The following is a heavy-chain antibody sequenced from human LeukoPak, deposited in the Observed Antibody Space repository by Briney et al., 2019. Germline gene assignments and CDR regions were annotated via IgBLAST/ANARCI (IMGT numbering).Heavy chain of an antibody. D-gene: IGHD3-10*01. J-gene: IGHJ6*02. CDR3: ARVSSGYGMDV. CDR1: GGSISSGGYY. V-gene: IGHV4-31*03. CDR2: IYYSGST. Sequence: PSETLSLTCTVSGGSISSGGYYWSWIRQHPGQGLEWIGYIYYSGSTYYNPSLKSRVTISVDTSKNQFSLKLSSVTAADTAVYYCARVSSGYGMDVWGQGTTVTVSS.